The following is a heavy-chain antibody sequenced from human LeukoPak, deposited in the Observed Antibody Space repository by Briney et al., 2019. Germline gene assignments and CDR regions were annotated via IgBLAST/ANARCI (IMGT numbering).Heavy chain of an antibody. V-gene: IGHV3-48*04. D-gene: IGHD3-22*01. CDR3: AKGGGFNYYDSSGYIDY. CDR1: GFTFSSYS. CDR2: ISSSSSTI. J-gene: IGHJ4*02. Sequence: GGSLRLSCAASGFTFSSYSMNWIRQAPGKGLEWVSYISSSSSTIYYADSVKGRFTISRDNAKNSLYLQMNSLRAEDTAVYYCAKGGGFNYYDSSGYIDYWGQGTLVTVSS.